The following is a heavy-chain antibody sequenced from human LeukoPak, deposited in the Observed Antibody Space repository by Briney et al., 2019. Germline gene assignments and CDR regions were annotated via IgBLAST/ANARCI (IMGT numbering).Heavy chain of an antibody. CDR1: GFTFSSYA. V-gene: IGHV3-30-3*01. Sequence: PGGSLRLSCAASGFTFSSYAMHWVRQAPGKGLEWVAVISYDGSNKYYADSVKGRFTISRDNSKNTLYLQMNSLRAEDTAVYYCARADSSGESIDYWGQGTLVTASS. CDR2: ISYDGSNK. D-gene: IGHD3-22*01. J-gene: IGHJ4*02. CDR3: ARADSSGESIDY.